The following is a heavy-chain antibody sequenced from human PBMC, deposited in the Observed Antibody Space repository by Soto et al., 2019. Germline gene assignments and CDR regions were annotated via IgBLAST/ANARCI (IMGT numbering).Heavy chain of an antibody. CDR2: IYSGGYT. CDR3: ATHPGGGGY. Sequence: EVQLVESGGGLIQPGGSLRLSCAVSGFTVSNNYMSWVRQAPGKGLEGVSVIYSGGYTAYGDSVKGRFTISRDNSKNTHIFKIKALGPADPALFYCATHPGGGGYWGQGTLVTVSS. D-gene: IGHD3-10*01. J-gene: IGHJ4*02. CDR1: GFTVSNNY. V-gene: IGHV3-53*01.